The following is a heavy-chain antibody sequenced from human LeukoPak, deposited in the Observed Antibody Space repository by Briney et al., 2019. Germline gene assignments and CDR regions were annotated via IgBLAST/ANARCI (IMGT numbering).Heavy chain of an antibody. CDR1: GYTFTSYG. D-gene: IGHD6-19*01. Sequence: ASVKVSCKVSGYTFTSYGISWVRQAPGQGLEWMGWISAYNGNTNYAQKLQGRVTMTTDTSTSTAYMELRSLRSDDTAVYYCARGLGSGWFNGWFDPWGQGTLVTVSS. V-gene: IGHV1-18*01. CDR2: ISAYNGNT. J-gene: IGHJ5*02. CDR3: ARGLGSGWFNGWFDP.